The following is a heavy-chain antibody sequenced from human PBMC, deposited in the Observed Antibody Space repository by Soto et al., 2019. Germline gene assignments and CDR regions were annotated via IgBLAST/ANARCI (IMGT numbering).Heavy chain of an antibody. CDR3: APPLDSDFWSCFPYGMDV. D-gene: IGHD3-3*01. J-gene: IGHJ6*02. CDR1: GYTFTGYY. Sequence: ASVKVSCKASGYTFTGYYMHWVRQAPGQGLEWMGWINPNSGGTNYAQKFQGRVTMTRDTSISTAYMELSRLRSDDTLVYYCAPPLDSDFWSCFPYGMDVSGQRTTATVSS. V-gene: IGHV1-2*02. CDR2: INPNSGGT.